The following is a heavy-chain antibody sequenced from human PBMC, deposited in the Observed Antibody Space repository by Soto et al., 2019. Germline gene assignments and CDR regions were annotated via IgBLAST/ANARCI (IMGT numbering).Heavy chain of an antibody. Sequence: QVPLVESGGGVVQPGRSLRLSCAASGFTFSSYAMHWVRQAPGKGLEWVAVISYDGSNKYYADSVKGRFTISRDNSKNTLYLQMNSLRAEDTAVYYCARDHETLYYYYGMDVWGQGTTVTVSS. J-gene: IGHJ6*02. CDR2: ISYDGSNK. CDR1: GFTFSSYA. V-gene: IGHV3-30-3*01. CDR3: ARDHETLYYYYGMDV.